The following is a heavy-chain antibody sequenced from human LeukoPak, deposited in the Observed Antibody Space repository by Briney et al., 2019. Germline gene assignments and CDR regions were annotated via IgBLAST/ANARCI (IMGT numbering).Heavy chain of an antibody. CDR2: SNTDGTI. CDR1: GFTFSYYS. D-gene: IGHD3-10*01. Sequence: GGSLRLSCAASGFTFSYYSMNWVRQAPGKGLEWISYSNTDGTISYADSVKGRFTISRDNAENSLYLQMNSLRAEDTAVYYCARDGGYYYGSGSYGSDYYYYYNGMDVWGQGTTVTVSS. CDR3: ARDGGYYYGSGSYGSDYYYYYNGMDV. V-gene: IGHV3-48*01. J-gene: IGHJ6*02.